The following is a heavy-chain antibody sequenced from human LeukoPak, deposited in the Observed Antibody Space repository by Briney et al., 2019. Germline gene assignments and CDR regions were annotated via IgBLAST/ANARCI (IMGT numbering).Heavy chain of an antibody. D-gene: IGHD3-3*01. CDR3: ARSGVDGFWSGYYPNWFDP. Sequence: PSETLSLTYAVNGDSFRGYHWSWVRQPPGKGLEWIGEIERSGSTNYSPSLERRVTISVDTSKIQFSLRLRSVTAADTAVYYCARSGVDGFWSGYYPNWFDPWGQGTLVTVSS. CDR2: IERSGST. CDR1: GDSFRGYH. V-gene: IGHV4-34*01. J-gene: IGHJ5*02.